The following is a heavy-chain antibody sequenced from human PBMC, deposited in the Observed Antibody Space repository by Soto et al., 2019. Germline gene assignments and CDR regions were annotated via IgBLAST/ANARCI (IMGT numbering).Heavy chain of an antibody. CDR2: INAGNGNT. Sequence: ASVKVSCKASGYTFTSYAMHWVRQAPGQRLEWMGWINAGNGNTKYSQKFQGRVTITRDTSASTAYMELSSLRSEDTAVYYCARDRVNDYYDSSGYTHWGQGTLVTVSS. J-gene: IGHJ4*02. CDR1: GYTFTSYA. CDR3: ARDRVNDYYDSSGYTH. V-gene: IGHV1-3*01. D-gene: IGHD3-22*01.